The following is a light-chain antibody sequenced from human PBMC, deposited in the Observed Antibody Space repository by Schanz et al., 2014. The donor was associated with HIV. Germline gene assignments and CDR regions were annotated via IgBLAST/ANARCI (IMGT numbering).Light chain of an antibody. CDR3: NSYSHSNTDV. J-gene: IGLJ1*01. Sequence: QSAMTQPASVSGSPGQSITISCTGTSSDVGSYNLVSWYQQHPGKAPKLMIYEGSKRPSGVSNRFSGSKSGNTASLTISGLQPEDEADYYCNSYSHSNTDVFGSGTKLTVL. V-gene: IGLV2-14*02. CDR2: EGS. CDR1: SSDVGSYNL.